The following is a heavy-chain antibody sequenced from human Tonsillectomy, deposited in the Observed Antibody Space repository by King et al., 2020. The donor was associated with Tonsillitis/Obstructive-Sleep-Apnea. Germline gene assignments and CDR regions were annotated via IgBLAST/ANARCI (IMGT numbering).Heavy chain of an antibody. Sequence: VQLVESGGGLVQPGGSLRLSCAASGFTFNSYAMSWVRQAPGKGLEWVSAISGSGGTTYYADSVKGRFTISRDNSKNTLYLQMNSLRAEDTAVYYCAKEGAGVVVPAAMPYWYFDLWGRGTLVTVSS. CDR1: GFTFNSYA. CDR2: ISGSGGTT. V-gene: IGHV3-23*04. CDR3: AKEGAGVVVPAAMPYWYFDL. D-gene: IGHD2-2*01. J-gene: IGHJ2*01.